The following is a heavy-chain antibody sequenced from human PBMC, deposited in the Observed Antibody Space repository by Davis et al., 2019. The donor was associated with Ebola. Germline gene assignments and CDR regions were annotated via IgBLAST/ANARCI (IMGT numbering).Heavy chain of an antibody. D-gene: IGHD3-3*01. CDR1: GFTFDDYA. Sequence: SLKISCAASGFTFDDYAMHWVRQVPGKGLEWVSGISWNSGSIGYADSVKGRFTISRDNAKNSLYLQMNSLRAEDTALYYSAKGGPSIYDFWSSYYSLFDYWGQGTLVTVSS. V-gene: IGHV3-9*01. J-gene: IGHJ4*02. CDR2: ISWNSGSI. CDR3: AKGGPSIYDFWSSYYSLFDY.